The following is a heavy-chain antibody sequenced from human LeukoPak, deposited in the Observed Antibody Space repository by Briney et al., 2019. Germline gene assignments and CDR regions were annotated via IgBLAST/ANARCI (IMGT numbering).Heavy chain of an antibody. V-gene: IGHV3-23*01. CDR1: GFTFSAFA. Sequence: GGSLRLSCVASGFTFSAFAMTWVRQAPGKGLEWVSTITDDGYNTYSADSVKGRITFSRDSSKNTLSLQLRSLRAEDTAVYYCAKDLSYTSGASDHWGQGTLVTVSS. D-gene: IGHD6-19*01. CDR3: AKDLSYTSGASDH. CDR2: ITDDGYNT. J-gene: IGHJ4*02.